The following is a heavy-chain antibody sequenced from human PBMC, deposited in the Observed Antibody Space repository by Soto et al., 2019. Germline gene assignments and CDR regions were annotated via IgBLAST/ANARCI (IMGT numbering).Heavy chain of an antibody. CDR2: IIPIFGTA. V-gene: IGHV1-69*13. CDR3: ASLEVVTLYTPRYYFDY. CDR1: GGTFSSYA. J-gene: IGHJ4*02. D-gene: IGHD2-21*02. Sequence: GASVKVSCKASGGTFSSYAISWVRQAPGQGLEWTGGIIPIFGTANYAQKFQGRVTITADESTSTAYMELSSLRSEDTAVYYCASLEVVTLYTPRYYFDYWGQGTLVTVSS.